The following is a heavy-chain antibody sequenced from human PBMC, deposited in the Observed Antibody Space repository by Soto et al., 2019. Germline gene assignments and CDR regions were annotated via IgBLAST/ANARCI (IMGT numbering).Heavy chain of an antibody. D-gene: IGHD2-15*01. Sequence: QLQLQESGPGLVKPSETLSLTCTVSGGSISSSSYYWGWIRQPPGKGLEWIGNIYYSGSTYYNPSLKRRVTISVDTSKNQFSLKLSSVTAADTAVYYCARRQSSPWFEPWGQGTLVTVSS. J-gene: IGHJ5*02. CDR2: IYYSGST. CDR1: GGSISSSSYY. V-gene: IGHV4-39*01. CDR3: ARRQSSPWFEP.